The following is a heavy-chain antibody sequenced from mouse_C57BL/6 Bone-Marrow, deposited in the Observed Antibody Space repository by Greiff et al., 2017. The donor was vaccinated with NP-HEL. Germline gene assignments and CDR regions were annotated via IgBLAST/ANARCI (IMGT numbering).Heavy chain of an antibody. CDR2: LAPESGDT. Sequence: EVQLQQSGAELVRPGASVKLSCTASGFNIKDDYMHWVKQRPEQGLEWIGWLAPESGDTEYASKFQGKATITADTSSHTAYLQLSSLTSEDTAFYYCTYYYGSSSSMYFDVWGTGTTGTVSS. CDR1: GFNIKDDY. J-gene: IGHJ1*03. D-gene: IGHD1-1*01. V-gene: IGHV14-4*01. CDR3: TYYYGSSSSMYFDV.